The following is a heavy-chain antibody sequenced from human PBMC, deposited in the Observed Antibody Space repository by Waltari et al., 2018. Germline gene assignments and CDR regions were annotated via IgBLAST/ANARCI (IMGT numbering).Heavy chain of an antibody. J-gene: IGHJ6*03. CDR2: IYYSGST. D-gene: IGHD3-9*01. V-gene: IGHV4-59*01. CDR3: ARGARYYDILTGYYTGRDYYYMDV. Sequence: QVQLQESGPGLVKPSETLSLTCTVSGGSISSYYWSWIRQPPGKGLEWIGYIYYSGSTNYNPSRKSRVTISVDTSKNQFSLKLSSVTAADTAVYYCARGARYYDILTGYYTGRDYYYMDVWGKGTTVTVSS. CDR1: GGSISSYY.